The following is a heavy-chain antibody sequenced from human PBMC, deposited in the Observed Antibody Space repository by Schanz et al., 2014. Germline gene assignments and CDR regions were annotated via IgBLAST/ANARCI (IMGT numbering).Heavy chain of an antibody. CDR2: LSEGGGGT. D-gene: IGHD5-12*01. J-gene: IGHJ4*02. CDR3: ARKVVATIGGYYDN. V-gene: IGHV3-23*01. CDR1: EFTFSTDA. Sequence: EVQLLESGGGLVQPGGSLRLSCAASEFTFSTDAMSWVRQAPGKGLEWVSALSEGGGGTHYADSVRGRFTISRDNAENTLFLQMNSLRAEDTAVYYCARKVVATIGGYYDNWGQGTLVIVSS.